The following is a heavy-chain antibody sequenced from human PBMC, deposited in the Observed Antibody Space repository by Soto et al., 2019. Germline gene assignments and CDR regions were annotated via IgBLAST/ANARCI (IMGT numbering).Heavy chain of an antibody. Sequence: QVHLQESGPGLVKPSETLSLTCAISGGSTSSSDWWTWVRQPPGEGLEWIGEIHRAGVTNYNSSLKSLLTISLDHSRNQFSLSLPSVTAADAAVYFCAGRPEIHPRWGQGILVPVSS. CDR3: AGRPEIHPR. CDR1: GGSTSSSDW. CDR2: IHRAGVT. D-gene: IGHD1-26*01. J-gene: IGHJ4*02. V-gene: IGHV4-4*02.